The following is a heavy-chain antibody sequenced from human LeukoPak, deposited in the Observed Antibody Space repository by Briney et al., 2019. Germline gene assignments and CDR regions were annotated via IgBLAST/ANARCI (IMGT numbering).Heavy chain of an antibody. CDR2: IYYSGST. CDR3: AKVGYYYDSSGYYQY. V-gene: IGHV4-39*01. J-gene: IGHJ4*02. D-gene: IGHD3-22*01. Sequence: SETLSLTCTVSGGSISSSSYYWGWIRQPPGKGLEWIGSIYYSGSTYYNPSLKSRVSISVDTSKNQFSLKLSSVTAADTAVYYCAKVGYYYDSSGYYQYWGQGTLVTVSS. CDR1: GGSISSSSYY.